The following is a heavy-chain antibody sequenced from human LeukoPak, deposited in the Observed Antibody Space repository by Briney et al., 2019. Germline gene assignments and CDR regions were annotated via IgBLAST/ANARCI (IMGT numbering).Heavy chain of an antibody. V-gene: IGHV3-30*02. J-gene: IGHJ4*02. D-gene: IGHD3-22*01. CDR3: AKDLLVGHYYDRSRYFHTLHF. CDR2: IRYDGTKK. CDR1: RFTFSSYD. Sequence: GGSLRLSGAASRFTFSSYDMHWVRQAPGKGLEWVTFIRYDGTKKYYADSVRGRFTVSRDNSNNTLYLQMNSLRPNDTAVYYCAKDLLVGHYYDRSRYFHTLHFWGQGTLVTVSS.